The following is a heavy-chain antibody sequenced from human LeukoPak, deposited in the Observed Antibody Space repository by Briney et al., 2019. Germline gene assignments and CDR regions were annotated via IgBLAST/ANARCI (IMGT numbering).Heavy chain of an antibody. D-gene: IGHD2-15*01. CDR3: ARRSDCSGGSCYEVFDY. CDR2: FYPGDSDT. CDR1: GYSFTSYW. J-gene: IGHJ4*02. Sequence: HGESLKISCKGSGYSFTSYWIGWVRQMPGKGLEWMGLFYPGDSDTRYSPSFQGQVTISADKSVSTAYLQWSSLKASDTAMYYCARRSDCSGGSCYEVFDYWGQGTLVTVSS. V-gene: IGHV5-51*01.